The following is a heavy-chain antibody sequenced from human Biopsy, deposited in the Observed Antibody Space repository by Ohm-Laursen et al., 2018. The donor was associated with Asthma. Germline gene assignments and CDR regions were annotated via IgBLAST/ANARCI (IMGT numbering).Heavy chain of an antibody. J-gene: IGHJ4*02. Sequence: SLRLSCAASGFTFRSYAMHWVRQAPGKGLEWVAVGGSYYDGGLKYYADSVNGRFTVSRDDSKDTLYLQMNSLRPDDTAVYYCARDVMEWYLPAFDFWGQGTLATVSS. V-gene: IGHV3-30-3*01. CDR2: GGSYYDGGLK. CDR3: ARDVMEWYLPAFDF. D-gene: IGHD3-3*01. CDR1: GFTFRSYA.